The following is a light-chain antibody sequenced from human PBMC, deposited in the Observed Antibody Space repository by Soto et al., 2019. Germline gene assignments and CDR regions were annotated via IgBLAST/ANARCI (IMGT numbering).Light chain of an antibody. J-gene: IGKJ2*01. Sequence: DIVMTQSPLSLPVTLGQSAYISCRSSQSLLYSDGDTYLSWFQQRPGQSPRRLIYKVSKRDSGVPDRFVGSGSGTVFTLRITRVQADDVGLYYCMQGKHWLYTFGQGTKVDIK. CDR2: KVS. V-gene: IGKV2-30*01. CDR3: MQGKHWLYT. CDR1: QSLLYSDGDTY.